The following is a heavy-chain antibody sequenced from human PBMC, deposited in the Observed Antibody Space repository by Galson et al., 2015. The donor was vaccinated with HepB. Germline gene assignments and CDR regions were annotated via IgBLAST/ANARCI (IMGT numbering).Heavy chain of an antibody. V-gene: IGHV3-48*01. CDR3: VRDGRRGYDMDY. CDR1: GFSFSVHS. CDR2: ISGGSKTI. D-gene: IGHD5-12*01. J-gene: IGHJ4*02. Sequence: SLRLSCAASGFSFSVHSMNWVRQAPGKGLQWVSYISGGSKTILYADSVKGRFTISRDNGKNSLYLQMSSLRADDTALSYCVRDGRRGYDMDYWGQGTLVTVSS.